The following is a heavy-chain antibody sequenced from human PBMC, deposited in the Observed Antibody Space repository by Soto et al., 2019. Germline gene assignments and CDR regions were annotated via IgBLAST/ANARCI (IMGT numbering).Heavy chain of an antibody. CDR1: GDPFTSCG. CDR3: AKVADTEDWFDP. Sequence: SVKVSCKASGDPFTSCGISWVRQAPGQGLEWMGGISPIYGTENYAQKFQGRVTITADESTSTAYMELSSLRPEDTAVHYCAKVADTEDWFDPWGQGTLVTVSS. V-gene: IGHV1-69*13. D-gene: IGHD5-18*01. J-gene: IGHJ5*02. CDR2: ISPIYGTE.